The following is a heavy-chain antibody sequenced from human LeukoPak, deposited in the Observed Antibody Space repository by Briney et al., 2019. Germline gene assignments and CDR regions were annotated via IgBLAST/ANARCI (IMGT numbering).Heavy chain of an antibody. CDR2: ISSSSSYI. D-gene: IGHD2-2*01. CDR3: ARDGIVVVPAAIGYYYYGMDV. CDR1: SXX. V-gene: IGHV3-21*01. Sequence: SXXMXGVXXAPXKGLEWVSSISSSSSYIYYADSVKGRFTISRDNAKNSLYLQMNSLRAEDTAVYYCARDGIVVVPAAIGYYYYGMDVWGQGTTVTVSS. J-gene: IGHJ6*02.